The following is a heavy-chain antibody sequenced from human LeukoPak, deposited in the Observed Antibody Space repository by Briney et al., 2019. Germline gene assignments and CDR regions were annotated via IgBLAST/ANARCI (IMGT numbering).Heavy chain of an antibody. CDR3: ARGLVGTTGEQNWFDP. CDR1: GGSISTYY. CDR2: IHTSGSA. V-gene: IGHV4-4*07. D-gene: IGHD1-26*01. J-gene: IGHJ5*02. Sequence: SETLSLTCTVSGGSISTYYWGWIRQPAGKGLEWIGRIHTSGSANYNPSLKSRVTISVDKNQFSLKLSSVIAADTAVCYCARGLVGTTGEQNWFDPWGQGTLVTVSS.